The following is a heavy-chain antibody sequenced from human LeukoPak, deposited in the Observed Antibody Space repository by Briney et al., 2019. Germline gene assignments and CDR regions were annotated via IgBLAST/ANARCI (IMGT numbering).Heavy chain of an antibody. V-gene: IGHV3-74*01. D-gene: IGHD6-25*01. CDR1: GFTLSDYL. Sequence: GGSLRLSCAASGFTLSDYLMRCVRQAPGGRPVWVSHISLDGSITDYADSVKGRLTMSKNNARNTVLQQLSSLTAEERAMYYCAREFHSGGRPLRCLDFWGQGALVTVSS. CDR3: AREFHSGGRPLRCLDF. CDR2: ISLDGSIT. J-gene: IGHJ4*02.